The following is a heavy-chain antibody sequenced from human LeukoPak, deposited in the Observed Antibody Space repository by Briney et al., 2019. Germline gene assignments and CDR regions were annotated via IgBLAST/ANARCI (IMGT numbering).Heavy chain of an antibody. CDR3: ARRTRELGYCSGGSCYHDAFDI. CDR1: GYTFISYD. V-gene: IGHV1-8*01. J-gene: IGHJ3*02. D-gene: IGHD2-15*01. Sequence: ASVQVSCKASGYTFISYDINWVRQPPAQGLEWMGWMNPNSGNTGYAQRFQGRVTMTRNTSISTAYMELSSLRSEDTAVYYCARRTRELGYCSGGSCYHDAFDIWGQGTMVTVSS. CDR2: MNPNSGNT.